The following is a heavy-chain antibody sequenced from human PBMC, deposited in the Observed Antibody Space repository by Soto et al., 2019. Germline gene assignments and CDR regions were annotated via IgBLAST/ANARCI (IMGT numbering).Heavy chain of an antibody. CDR1: GGSISSSSYY. D-gene: IGHD3-16*02. J-gene: IGHJ3*02. CDR2: IYYSGST. CDR3: ARHLEWLYDYIWGSYRTDAFDI. Sequence: QLQLQESGPGLVKPSETLSLTCTVSGGSISSSSYYWGWIRQPPGKGLEWIGSIYYSGSTYYNPSLKSRVTISVDTSKNQFSLKLSSVTAADTAVYYCARHLEWLYDYIWGSYRTDAFDIWGQGTMVTVSS. V-gene: IGHV4-39*01.